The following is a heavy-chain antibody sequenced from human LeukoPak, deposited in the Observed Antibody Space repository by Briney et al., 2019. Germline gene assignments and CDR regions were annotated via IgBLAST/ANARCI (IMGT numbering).Heavy chain of an antibody. CDR1: GGPVSSGSYY. CDR2: IYYSGST. V-gene: IGHV4-61*01. D-gene: IGHD4-23*01. J-gene: IGHJ6*03. Sequence: SETLSLTCTVSGGPVSSGSYYWSWIRQPPGKGLEWIGYIYYSGSTNYNPSLKSRVTISVDTSKNQFSLKLSSVTAADTAVYYCARDYGGGGHYYYYYYMDVWGKGTTVTVSS. CDR3: ARDYGGGGHYYYYYYMDV.